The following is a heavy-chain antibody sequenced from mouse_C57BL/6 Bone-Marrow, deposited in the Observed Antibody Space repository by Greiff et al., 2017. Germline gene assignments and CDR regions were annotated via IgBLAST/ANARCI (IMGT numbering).Heavy chain of an antibody. CDR1: GFTFSDYY. J-gene: IGHJ1*03. D-gene: IGHD1-1*01. V-gene: IGHV5-16*01. CDR3: ARGPYYYGSSRGYWYFDV. CDR2: INYDGSST. Sequence: EVQVVESEGGLVQPGSSMKLSCTASGFTFSDYYMAWVRQVPEKGLEWVANINYDGSSTYYLDSLKSRFIISRDNAKNILYLQMSSLKSEDTATYYCARGPYYYGSSRGYWYFDVWGTGTTVTVSS.